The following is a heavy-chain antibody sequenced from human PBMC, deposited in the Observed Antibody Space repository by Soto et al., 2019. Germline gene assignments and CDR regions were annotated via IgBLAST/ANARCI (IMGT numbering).Heavy chain of an antibody. J-gene: IGHJ4*02. V-gene: IGHV3-23*01. D-gene: IGHD3-10*01. CDR2: ISGSGGST. CDR1: GFTFSSYA. CDR3: TTDPSLLLWFGELFLPFDY. Sequence: GGSLRLSCAASGFTFSSYAMSWVRQAPGKGLEWVSAISGSGGSTYYADSVKGRFTISRDNSKNTLYLQMNSLRAEDTAVYYCTTDPSLLLWFGELFLPFDYWGQGTLVTVSS.